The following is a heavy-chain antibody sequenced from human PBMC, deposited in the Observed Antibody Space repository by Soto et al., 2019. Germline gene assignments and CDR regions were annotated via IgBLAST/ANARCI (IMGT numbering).Heavy chain of an antibody. J-gene: IGHJ6*02. CDR2: ISGSGGST. CDR1: GFTFSSYA. D-gene: IGHD6-6*01. V-gene: IGHV3-23*01. Sequence: EVQLLESGGGLVQPGGSLRLSCAASGFTFSSYAMSWVRQAAGKGLEWVSAISGSGGSTYYADSVKGRFTISRDNSKNTLYLQMNSLRAEDTAVYCCAKGRIAARCMDDWGQGTTVTVSS. CDR3: AKGRIAARCMDD.